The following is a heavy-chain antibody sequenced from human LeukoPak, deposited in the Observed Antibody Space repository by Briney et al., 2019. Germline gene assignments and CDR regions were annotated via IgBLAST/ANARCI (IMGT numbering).Heavy chain of an antibody. CDR1: GFTFSDYY. J-gene: IGHJ4*02. D-gene: IGHD3-22*01. CDR2: IKQDGSEK. V-gene: IGHV3-7*01. Sequence: GGSLRLSCAASGFTFSDYYMSWIRQAPGKGLEWVAHIKQDGSEKYYVDSVKGRFTIPRDNAKNSLYLQMNSLRAEDTAVYYCARSGYYYDSRVDYWGQGTLVTVSS. CDR3: ARSGYYYDSRVDY.